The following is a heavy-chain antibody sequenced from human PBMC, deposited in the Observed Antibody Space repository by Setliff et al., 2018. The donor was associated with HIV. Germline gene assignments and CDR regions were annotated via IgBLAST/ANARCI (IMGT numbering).Heavy chain of an antibody. CDR3: ARSIYGSGTYPLDI. Sequence: SETLSLTCAVYGGSFSGYYWNWIRQSPGKGLEWIGEINHSGSTNYNPSLKSRITISVDTSKKQFSLKLNSVTAADTAVYYCARSIYGSGTYPLDIWGQGILVTVSS. D-gene: IGHD3-10*01. J-gene: IGHJ4*02. CDR1: GGSFSGYY. CDR2: INHSGST. V-gene: IGHV4-34*01.